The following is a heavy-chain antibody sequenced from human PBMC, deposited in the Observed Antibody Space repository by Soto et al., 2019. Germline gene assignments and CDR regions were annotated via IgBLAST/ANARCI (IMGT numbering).Heavy chain of an antibody. CDR3: ARAKVLITPNWFDP. D-gene: IGHD3-22*01. CDR2: ISTYNGNT. J-gene: IGHJ5*02. CDR1: GYTFTSYG. Sequence: VASVKVSCKASGYTFTSYGITWVRQAPGQGLEYLGWISTYNGNTDFAQKVENRVTFTTDTSTNTAYMELRSLRPDDTAVYYCARAKVLITPNWFDPWGQGTLVTVSS. V-gene: IGHV1-18*01.